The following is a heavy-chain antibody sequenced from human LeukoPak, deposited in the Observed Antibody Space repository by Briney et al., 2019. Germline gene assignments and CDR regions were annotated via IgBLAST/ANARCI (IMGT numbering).Heavy chain of an antibody. D-gene: IGHD1-1*01. Sequence: ASVKVSCKASGYTFTSYGISWVRQAPGQGLEWMGWINTNTGNPTYAQGFTGRFVFSLDTSVSTAYLQISSLKAEDTAVYYCARDDIRTGNDPFGIWGQGTMVTVSS. CDR2: INTNTGNP. J-gene: IGHJ3*02. CDR1: GYTFTSYG. CDR3: ARDDIRTGNDPFGI. V-gene: IGHV7-4-1*02.